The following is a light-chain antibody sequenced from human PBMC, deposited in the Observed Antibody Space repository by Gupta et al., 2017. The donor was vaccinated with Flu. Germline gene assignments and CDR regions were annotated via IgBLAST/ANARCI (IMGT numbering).Light chain of an antibody. CDR3: SSYTSFTTLV. V-gene: IGLV2-14*03. Sequence: HSALTQPAPVSGPPGLSITISCTGTSSDFGNYNYVSWYQHHPGKAPKLLIYNVSERPSGVSNRFSASKSGNTASLTISGLQTEDEADYYCSSYTSFTTLVFGAGTKVTVL. CDR2: NVS. CDR1: SSDFGNYNY. J-gene: IGLJ1*01.